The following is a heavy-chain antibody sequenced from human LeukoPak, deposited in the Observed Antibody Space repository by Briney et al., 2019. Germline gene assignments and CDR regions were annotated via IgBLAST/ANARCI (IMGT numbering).Heavy chain of an antibody. V-gene: IGHV4-59*08. Sequence: PSETLSLTCTVSGGSIRIYYCGGIRQPPGKGLEWSGDIYYSGSTNYNPSLNSRVTISVDTSKYHYSLKLGSVTAAGTPVSYCARRYAAGSTRSGWFDPWGQGTLVTVSS. CDR3: ARRYAAGSTRSGWFDP. CDR1: GGSIRIYY. J-gene: IGHJ5*02. D-gene: IGHD2-2*01. CDR2: IYYSGST.